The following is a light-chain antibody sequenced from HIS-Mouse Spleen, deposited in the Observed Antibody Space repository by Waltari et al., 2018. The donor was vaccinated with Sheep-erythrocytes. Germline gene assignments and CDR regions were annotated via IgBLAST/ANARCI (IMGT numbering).Light chain of an antibody. J-gene: IGLJ2*01. CDR1: SSDVGGYNY. CDR2: AVS. Sequence: QSALTQPASVSGSPGQSITISCTGTSSDVGGYNYVSWYQPHPGKAPKRMIYAVSNRPSGVSNRFSGSKSGKTDSLTISVRQAEDEADYYCSSYTSSSTLEVFGGGTKLTVL. V-gene: IGLV2-14*01. CDR3: SSYTSSSTLEV.